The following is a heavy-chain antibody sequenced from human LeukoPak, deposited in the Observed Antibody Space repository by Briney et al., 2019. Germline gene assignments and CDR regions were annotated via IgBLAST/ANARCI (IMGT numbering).Heavy chain of an antibody. J-gene: IGHJ4*02. CDR3: AKVMTRTMVRGVPPSDY. CDR2: ISGSGGST. D-gene: IGHD3-10*01. Sequence: GGSLRLSCAASGFTFSSYAMSWIRQAPGKGLEWVSAISGSGGSTYYADSVKGRFTISRDNSKNTLYLQMNSLRAEDTAVYYCAKVMTRTMVRGVPPSDYWGQGTLVTVSS. V-gene: IGHV3-23*01. CDR1: GFTFSSYA.